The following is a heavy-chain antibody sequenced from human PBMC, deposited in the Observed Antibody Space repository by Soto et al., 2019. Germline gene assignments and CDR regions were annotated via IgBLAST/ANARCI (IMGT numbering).Heavy chain of an antibody. Sequence: QVQLQESGPGLVKPSETLSLTCNVSGGSISSYYWSWIRQPPGKGLEWIGYIYYSGSTNYNPSLKSRVTISVDTSKNQFSLKLSSVTAADTAVYYCARESWSRAIDYWGQGTQVTVSS. CDR1: GGSISSYY. J-gene: IGHJ4*02. CDR3: ARESWSRAIDY. D-gene: IGHD3-3*01. CDR2: IYYSGST. V-gene: IGHV4-59*01.